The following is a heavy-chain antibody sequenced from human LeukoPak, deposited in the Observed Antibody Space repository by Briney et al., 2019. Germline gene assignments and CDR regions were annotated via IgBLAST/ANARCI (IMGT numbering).Heavy chain of an antibody. CDR2: IRYDGSNK. Sequence: GGSLRLSCAASGFTFSSYGMHWVRQAPGKGLEWVAFIRYDGSNKYYADSVKGRFTISRDNSKNTLYLQMNSLRAEDTAVYYCAKDLEQLVLGVDYWGQGTLVTVSS. D-gene: IGHD6-13*01. CDR3: AKDLEQLVLGVDY. V-gene: IGHV3-30*02. CDR1: GFTFSSYG. J-gene: IGHJ4*02.